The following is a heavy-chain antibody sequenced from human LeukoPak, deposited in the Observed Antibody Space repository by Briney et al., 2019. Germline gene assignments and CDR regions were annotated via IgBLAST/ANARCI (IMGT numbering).Heavy chain of an antibody. V-gene: IGHV1-46*01. CDR2: FNPSGGST. J-gene: IGHJ4*02. D-gene: IGHD3-3*01. CDR1: GYTFTSYY. CDR3: ARATHDFWSGYPTDY. Sequence: ASVKVSCKASGYTFTSYYMHWVRQAPGQGLEWMGIFNPSGGSTSYAQKFQGRVTMTRDTSTSTVYMELSSLRSEDTAVYYCARATHDFWSGYPTDYWGQGTLVTVSS.